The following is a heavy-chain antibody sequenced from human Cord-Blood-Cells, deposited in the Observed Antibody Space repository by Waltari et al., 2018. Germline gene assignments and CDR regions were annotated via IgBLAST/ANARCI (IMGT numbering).Heavy chain of an antibody. CDR3: ARMRLPRDAFDI. D-gene: IGHD2-8*01. CDR2: MNPKSGNT. Sequence: QVQLVQSGAEVQKPGASVMVSCKASGYTFTRSDITPVRQATGQGLEWMGWMNPKSGNTGYAYKFQGRVTITTNTSISTAYMELSSLRSEDTAVYYCARMRLPRDAFDIWGQGTMVTVSS. CDR1: GYTFTRSD. J-gene: IGHJ3*02. V-gene: IGHV1-8*03.